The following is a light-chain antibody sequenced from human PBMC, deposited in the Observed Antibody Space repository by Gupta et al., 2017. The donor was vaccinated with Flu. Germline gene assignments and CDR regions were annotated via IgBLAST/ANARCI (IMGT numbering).Light chain of an antibody. CDR3: MQGSRWPWA. J-gene: IGKJ1*01. CDR1: QSLVYSDGNTY. Sequence: VVMTKSPLSLPVTLGQLASISCRSSQSLVYSDGNTYLHSFQQRPGQYPCRLIYHVSHRESGVPDRFSGSGSVTDFILKISRVEAEDVWVYYFMQGSRWPWAFGQWTKVEIK. V-gene: IGKV2-30*01. CDR2: HVS.